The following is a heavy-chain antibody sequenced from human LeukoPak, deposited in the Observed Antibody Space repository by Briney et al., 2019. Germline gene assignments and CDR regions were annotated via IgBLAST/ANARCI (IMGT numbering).Heavy chain of an antibody. Sequence: GGSLRLSCAASGFTFSSYAMSWVRQAPGKGLEWVSVISGSGGTTYYADSVKGRFTISRDNSKNTLYMQMNSLRAEDTAVYYCAKAQSGYSDLEYWGQGTLVTVSS. CDR1: GFTFSSYA. CDR3: AKAQSGYSDLEY. D-gene: IGHD4-17*01. V-gene: IGHV3-23*01. CDR2: ISGSGGTT. J-gene: IGHJ4*02.